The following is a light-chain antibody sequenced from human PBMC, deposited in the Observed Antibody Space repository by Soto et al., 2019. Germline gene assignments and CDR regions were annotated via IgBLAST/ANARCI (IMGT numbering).Light chain of an antibody. J-gene: IGLJ3*02. CDR1: SSDVGGYNY. V-gene: IGLV2-14*01. CDR2: DVS. CDR3: QSYDSSLSGWV. Sequence: QSALTQPASVSGSPGQSITISCTGTSSDVGGYNYVSWYQQHPGKAPKLMIYDVSNRPSGVSNRFSGSKSGNTASLTITGLRAEDEADYYCQSYDSSLSGWVFGGGTKLTVL.